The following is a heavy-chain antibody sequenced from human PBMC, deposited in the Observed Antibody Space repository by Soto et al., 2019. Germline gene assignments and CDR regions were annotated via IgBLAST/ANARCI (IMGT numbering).Heavy chain of an antibody. Sequence: SETLSLTCTVSGGSINNGSYYWCWIRQPPGKGLEWMGSIYYTGTTYNNPSLKSRVTMSVDTSKNQFSLKLNSVTAADTAVYYCARAMTYYDSNGWFDPWGQGTLVTVSS. CDR3: ARAMTYYDSNGWFDP. D-gene: IGHD3-22*01. CDR2: IYYTGTT. V-gene: IGHV4-39*02. CDR1: GGSINNGSYY. J-gene: IGHJ5*02.